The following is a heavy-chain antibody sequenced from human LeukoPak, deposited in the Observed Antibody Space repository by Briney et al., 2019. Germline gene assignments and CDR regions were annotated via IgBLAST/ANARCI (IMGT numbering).Heavy chain of an antibody. V-gene: IGHV3-21*01. CDR1: GFTFSTYS. CDR2: ISSSGSYI. CDR3: ARLGIEGSGWHIDY. Sequence: PGGSLRLSCAASGFTFSTYSMNWVRQAPGEGLEWVSSISSSGSYIYYADSVKGRFTISRDNARNSVYLQMNSLRAEDTALYYCARLGIEGSGWHIDYWGQGTLVTVSS. D-gene: IGHD6-19*01. J-gene: IGHJ4*02.